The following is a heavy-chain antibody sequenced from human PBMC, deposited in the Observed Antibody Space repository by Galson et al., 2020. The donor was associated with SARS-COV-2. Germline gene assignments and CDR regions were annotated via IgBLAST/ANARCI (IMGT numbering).Heavy chain of an antibody. J-gene: IGHJ4*02. Sequence: GGSLRLSCAASGFTFSSYWMHWVRQAPGKGLVWVSRINSDGSSTSYADSVKGRFTISRDNAKNTLYLQVNSLRAEDTAVYYCARDPGFGEGPGDYWGQGTLVTVSS. D-gene: IGHD3-10*01. CDR1: GFTFSSYW. CDR3: ARDPGFGEGPGDY. V-gene: IGHV3-74*01. CDR2: INSDGSST.